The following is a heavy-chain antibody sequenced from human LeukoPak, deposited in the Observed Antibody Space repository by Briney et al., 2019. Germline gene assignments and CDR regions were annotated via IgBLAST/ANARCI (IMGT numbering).Heavy chain of an antibody. V-gene: IGHV4-34*01. CDR3: ARNVKKYSYGPPNNAFDI. J-gene: IGHJ3*02. Sequence: TSETLSLTCAVYGGSSSGYYWSWIRQPPGKGLEWIGEINHSGSTNYNPSLKSRVTISVDTSKNQFSLKLSSVTAADTAVYYCARNVKKYSYGPPNNAFDIWGQGTMVTVSS. CDR1: GGSSSGYY. CDR2: INHSGST. D-gene: IGHD5-18*01.